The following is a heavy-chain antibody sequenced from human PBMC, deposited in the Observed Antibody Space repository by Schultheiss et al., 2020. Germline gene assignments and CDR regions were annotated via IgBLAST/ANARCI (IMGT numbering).Heavy chain of an antibody. CDR3: ARDQGYSSGWSDYYYYGMDV. D-gene: IGHD6-19*01. J-gene: IGHJ6*02. V-gene: IGHV3-33*01. CDR2: IWYDGSNK. CDR1: GFTFSSYG. Sequence: GGSLRLSCAASGFTFSSYGMHWVRQAPGKGLEWVAVIWYDGSNKYYADSVKGRFTISRDNAKNSLYLQMNSLRDEDTAVYYCARDQGYSSGWSDYYYYGMDVWGQGTTVTVSS.